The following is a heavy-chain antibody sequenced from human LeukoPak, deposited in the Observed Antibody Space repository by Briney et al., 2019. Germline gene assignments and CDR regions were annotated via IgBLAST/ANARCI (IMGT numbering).Heavy chain of an antibody. Sequence: GGSLRLSCVASGFSFSDYYMSWIRQAPGKGLEWVSYISSSGSHTNYADSVTGRFTIPRNNAKKSLHLQMNSLRAEDTAVYYCARHPDGSLSLDYWGQGTLVTVSS. J-gene: IGHJ4*02. D-gene: IGHD1-26*01. CDR1: GFSFSDYY. V-gene: IGHV3-11*03. CDR2: ISSSGSHT. CDR3: ARHPDGSLSLDY.